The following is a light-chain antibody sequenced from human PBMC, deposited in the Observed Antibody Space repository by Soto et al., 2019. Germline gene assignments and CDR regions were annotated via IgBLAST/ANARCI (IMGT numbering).Light chain of an antibody. J-gene: IGKJ1*01. Sequence: DIQMTQSPSTLSASVGDRVTITCRASQSISSWLAWYQQKPGKAPKLLIYDASSLESGVPSRFSGSGSGTEFTLTISSRQPDDFATYYCQQYNSFSWTFGQGTRWKSN. CDR3: QQYNSFSWT. V-gene: IGKV1-5*01. CDR1: QSISSW. CDR2: DAS.